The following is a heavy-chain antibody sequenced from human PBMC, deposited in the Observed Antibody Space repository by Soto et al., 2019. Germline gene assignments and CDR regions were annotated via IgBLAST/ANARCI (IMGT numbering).Heavy chain of an antibody. J-gene: IGHJ6*02. Sequence: GGSLRLSCAASGFTFSSYAMHWVRQAPGKGLEWVAVISYDGSNKYYADSVKGRFTISRDNSKNTLYLQMNSLRAEDTAVYYCARGLITIFGVVACDYYYGMDVWGQGTTVTVSS. D-gene: IGHD3-3*01. CDR3: ARGLITIFGVVACDYYYGMDV. V-gene: IGHV3-30-3*01. CDR1: GFTFSSYA. CDR2: ISYDGSNK.